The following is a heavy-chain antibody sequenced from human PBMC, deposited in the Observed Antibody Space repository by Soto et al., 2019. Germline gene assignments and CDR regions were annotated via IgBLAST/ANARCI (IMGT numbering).Heavy chain of an antibody. CDR2: IYYSGSI. D-gene: IGHD6-13*01. CDR1: GGSISSGDYY. CDR3: ARERQLINWFDP. V-gene: IGHV4-30-4*01. Sequence: PSETLSLTCTVSGGSISSGDYYWSWIRQPPGKGLEWIGYIYYSGSIYYNPSLKSRVTISVDTSKNQFSLKLSSVTAADTAVYYCARERQLINWFDPWGQGTLVTVSS. J-gene: IGHJ5*02.